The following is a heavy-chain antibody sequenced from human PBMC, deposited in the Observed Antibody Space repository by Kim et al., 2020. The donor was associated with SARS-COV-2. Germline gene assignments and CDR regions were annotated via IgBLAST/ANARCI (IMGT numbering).Heavy chain of an antibody. V-gene: IGHV4-39*01. J-gene: IGHJ4*02. CDR1: GGSISSSSYY. D-gene: IGHD6-6*01. CDR3: ARASISSSEAFDY. CDR2: IYYSGST. Sequence: SETLSLTCTVSGGSISSSSYYWGLIRQPPGKGLEWIGSIYYSGSTYYNPSLKSRVTISVDTSKNQFSLKLSSVTAADTAVYYCARASISSSEAFDYWGQGTLVTVSS.